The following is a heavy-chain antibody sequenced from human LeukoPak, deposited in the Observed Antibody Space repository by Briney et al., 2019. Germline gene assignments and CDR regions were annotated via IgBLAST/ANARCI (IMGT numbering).Heavy chain of an antibody. CDR2: INPNGGST. Sequence: ASVKVSCKASGYTFTNYYIHWVRQAPGQGLEWVGLINPNGGSTGYAQRFQGRVTVTTDTSTSTVYMELNSLGSEDTAVYYCARERRAWGEDFWGQGTLVTVSP. V-gene: IGHV1-46*01. D-gene: IGHD3-16*01. J-gene: IGHJ4*02. CDR1: GYTFTNYY. CDR3: ARERRAWGEDF.